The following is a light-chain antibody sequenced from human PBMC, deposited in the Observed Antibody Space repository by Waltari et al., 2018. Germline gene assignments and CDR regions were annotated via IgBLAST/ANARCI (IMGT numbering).Light chain of an antibody. Sequence: DIQMSQSPSSLSAPVGDRVTITCRRSQYISDYLHWYQQKPGKAPQLLIYTASTLQSGVPSRFSGSGSGSDFTLTISSLQPEDFATYCCQQTYTTPHTFGQGTRLEIK. CDR3: QQTYTTPHT. V-gene: IGKV1-39*01. CDR1: QYISDY. CDR2: TAS. J-gene: IGKJ2*01.